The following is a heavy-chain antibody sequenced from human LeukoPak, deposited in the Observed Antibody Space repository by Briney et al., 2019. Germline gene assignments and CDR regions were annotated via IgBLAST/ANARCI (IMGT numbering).Heavy chain of an antibody. Sequence: GGSLRLSCAASGFTFSSYSMNWVRQAPGKGLEWVSYISSSSGTIYYADSVKGRFTISRDNAKNSLYLQMNSLRAEDTAVYYCTRSHYYDSSVYYYYYGLDVWGQGTTVTVSS. D-gene: IGHD3-22*01. CDR3: TRSHYYDSSVYYYYYGLDV. V-gene: IGHV3-48*01. J-gene: IGHJ6*02. CDR2: ISSSSGTI. CDR1: GFTFSSYS.